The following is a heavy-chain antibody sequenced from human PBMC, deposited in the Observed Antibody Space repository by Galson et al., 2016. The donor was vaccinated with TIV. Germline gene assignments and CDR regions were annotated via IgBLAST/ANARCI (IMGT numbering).Heavy chain of an antibody. V-gene: IGHV5-51*03. J-gene: IGHJ3*02. D-gene: IGHD4-17*01. Sequence: QSGAEVKKPGESLKIPCKASGYSFTSQWIAWVRQVPGKGLEWVGVVNPGGSTIRYSPSFQGQVTISSDKSISTAYLQWISLRASDTATYYCARQYDFGDYRGDAFDIWGQGTVVIVSS. CDR2: VNPGGSTI. CDR3: ARQYDFGDYRGDAFDI. CDR1: GYSFTSQW.